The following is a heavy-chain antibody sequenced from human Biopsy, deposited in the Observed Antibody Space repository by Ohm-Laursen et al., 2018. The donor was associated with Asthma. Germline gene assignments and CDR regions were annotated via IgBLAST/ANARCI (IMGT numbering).Heavy chain of an antibody. V-gene: IGHV3-30*18. D-gene: IGHD3-10*01. CDR1: GFAFGNYA. CDR3: AKDRFDGSVTSHYYYYGIDV. Sequence: SLRLPCAASGFAFGNYAMYWVRQAPGKGPEWVALISYDGREKGYVDSVKGRFTISRDNFRNTLYVEMSSLRPEDSATYYCAKDRFDGSVTSHYYYYGIDVWGQGTAVTVSS. CDR2: ISYDGREK. J-gene: IGHJ6*02.